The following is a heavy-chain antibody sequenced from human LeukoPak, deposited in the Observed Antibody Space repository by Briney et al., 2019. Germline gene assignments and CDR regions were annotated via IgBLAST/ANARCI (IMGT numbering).Heavy chain of an antibody. J-gene: IGHJ4*02. CDR2: LQQDGSEK. V-gene: IGHV3-7*01. CDR1: GFTVSSNY. Sequence: GGSLRLSCAASGFTVSSNYMSWVRQAPGKGLEWVASLQQDGSEKYYVDSVKGRFTISRDNAKNSLYLQMNSLRAEDTAVYYCARDPYGDYYFDYWGQGTLVTVSS. D-gene: IGHD4-17*01. CDR3: ARDPYGDYYFDY.